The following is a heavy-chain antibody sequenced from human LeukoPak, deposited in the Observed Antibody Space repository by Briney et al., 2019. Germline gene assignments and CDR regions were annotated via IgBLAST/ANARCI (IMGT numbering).Heavy chain of an antibody. CDR1: GFTVSTNS. V-gene: IGHV3-48*01. CDR3: ARVAAAGNYYFDY. CDR2: ISSSSSTI. J-gene: IGHJ4*02. Sequence: GGSLRLSCAASGFTVSTNSMTWVRQAPGKGLEWVSYISSSSSTIYYADSVKGRFTISRDNAKNSLYLQMNSLRAEDTAVYYCARVAAAGNYYFDYWGQGTLVTVSS. D-gene: IGHD6-13*01.